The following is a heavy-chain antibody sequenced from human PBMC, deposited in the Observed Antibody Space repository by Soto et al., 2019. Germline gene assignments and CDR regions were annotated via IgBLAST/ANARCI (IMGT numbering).Heavy chain of an antibody. CDR3: ARGPRGYVYYHGMDV. CDR1: GGSISSYY. J-gene: IGHJ6*02. Sequence: PSETLSLTCTVSGGSISSYYCSWIRQAAGKGLEWIGRIDTSGTTNYNPSLRSRVTMSVDASKNQFSLNLSSVTAADTAVYFCARGPRGYVYYHGMDVWGLGTTVTVSS. CDR2: IDTSGTT. D-gene: IGHD3-16*01. V-gene: IGHV4-4*07.